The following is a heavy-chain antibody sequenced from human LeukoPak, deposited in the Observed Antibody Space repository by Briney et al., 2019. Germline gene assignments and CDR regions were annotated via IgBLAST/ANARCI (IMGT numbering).Heavy chain of an antibody. V-gene: IGHV3-23*01. D-gene: IGHD2-8*01. CDR2: TNSGGTST. CDR3: AKQSYARSLGE. Sequence: GGSLRLSCATSGFPFSDFSMSWVRQAPGKGLEWISTTNSGGTSTYYAESVKGRFTISRDNSKNTLYLQMSSLRVEDTAVYYCAKQSYARSLGEGGPGTLVSVYS. CDR1: GFPFSDFS. J-gene: IGHJ4*02.